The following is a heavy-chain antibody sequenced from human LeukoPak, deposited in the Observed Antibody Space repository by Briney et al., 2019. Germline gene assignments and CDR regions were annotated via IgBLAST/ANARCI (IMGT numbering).Heavy chain of an antibody. CDR2: IYYSGTT. Sequence: PSETLSLTCTVSGGSISSYYWSWIRQPPGKGLEWIGYIYYSGTTNYNPSLKSRVTILVDTPKNQFSLKVSSVTAADTAVYYCARDRNGGNSGEFDYWGQGTLVTVSS. CDR1: GGSISSYY. J-gene: IGHJ4*02. D-gene: IGHD4-23*01. V-gene: IGHV4-59*01. CDR3: ARDRNGGNSGEFDY.